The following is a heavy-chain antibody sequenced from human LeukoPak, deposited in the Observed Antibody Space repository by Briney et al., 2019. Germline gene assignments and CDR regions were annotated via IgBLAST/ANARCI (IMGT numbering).Heavy chain of an antibody. V-gene: IGHV3-66*01. CDR3: ARESLGYCSSTSCHGPFDY. CDR2: IYSGGST. CDR1: GFTVSSNY. D-gene: IGHD2-2*01. Sequence: GGSLRLSCAASGFTVSSNYMSWVRQAPGKGLEWVSVIYSGGSTYYADSVKGRFTISRDNSKNTLYLQMNSLRAEDTAVYYCARESLGYCSSTSCHGPFDYWGQGTLVTVSS. J-gene: IGHJ4*02.